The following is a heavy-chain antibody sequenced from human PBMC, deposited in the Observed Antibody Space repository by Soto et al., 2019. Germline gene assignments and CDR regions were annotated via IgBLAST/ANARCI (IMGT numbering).Heavy chain of an antibody. CDR1: GDSVSSGSYY. J-gene: IGHJ4*02. Sequence: PSETLSLTCTVSGDSVSSGSYYWSWIRQPPGKGLEWIGYIYYSGSTNYNPSLKSRVTISVDTSKNQFSLKLSSVTAADTAVYYCARGSPSGSYLSWWRPDYWGQGTLVTVSS. CDR3: ARGSPSGSYLSWWRPDY. V-gene: IGHV4-61*01. CDR2: IYYSGST. D-gene: IGHD1-26*01.